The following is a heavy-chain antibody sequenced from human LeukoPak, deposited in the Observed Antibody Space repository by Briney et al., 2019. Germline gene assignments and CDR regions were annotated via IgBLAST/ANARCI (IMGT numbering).Heavy chain of an antibody. V-gene: IGHV4-59*08. CDR3: ARRVAGRGAFDY. CDR2: IYYSGST. J-gene: IGHJ4*02. D-gene: IGHD3-10*01. CDR1: GGSISSYY. Sequence: PSETLSLTCTVSGGSISSYYWSWLRQPPGKGLEWIGYIYYSGSTNYNPSLKSRVTISVDTSKNQFSLKLSSVTAADTAVYYCARRVAGRGAFDYWGQGTLVTVSS.